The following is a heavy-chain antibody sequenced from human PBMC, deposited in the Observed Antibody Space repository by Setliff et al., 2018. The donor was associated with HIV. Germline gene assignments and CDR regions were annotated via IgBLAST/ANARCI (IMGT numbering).Heavy chain of an antibody. V-gene: IGHV3-21*01. CDR1: GFTFSSYS. Sequence: GGSLRLSCAASGFTFSSYSMGWVRQAPGKGLKWVSSITGNSDYIYYVDSVKGRFTISRDNDKNSLYLQMTSLGAEDTALYYCVRSRSGNNSTKFWAFDFWGQGALVTVSS. CDR3: VRSRSGNNSTKFWAFDF. CDR2: ITGNSDYI. J-gene: IGHJ4*02. D-gene: IGHD2-8*01.